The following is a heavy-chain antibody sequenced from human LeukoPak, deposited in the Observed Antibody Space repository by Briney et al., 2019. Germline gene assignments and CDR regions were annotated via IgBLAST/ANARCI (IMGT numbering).Heavy chain of an antibody. CDR2: INHSGST. Sequence: SETLSLTCAVYGGSFSGYYWSWIRQPPGKGLEWIGEINHSGSTNYNPSLKSRVTISVDTSKNQFSLKLGSVTAADTAVYYCARLISTTRITMVSYYYYYMDVWGKGTTVTISS. V-gene: IGHV4-34*01. D-gene: IGHD3-10*01. CDR1: GGSFSGYY. CDR3: ARLISTTRITMVSYYYYYMDV. J-gene: IGHJ6*03.